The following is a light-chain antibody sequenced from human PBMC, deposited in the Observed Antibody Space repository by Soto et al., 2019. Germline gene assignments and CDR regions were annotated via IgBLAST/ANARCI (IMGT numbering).Light chain of an antibody. CDR1: QSVSSS. V-gene: IGKV3-15*01. J-gene: IGKJ1*01. CDR2: DAS. CDR3: QQYNAWPRT. Sequence: EIVLTQSPATLSVSPGERATLSCRASQSVSSSLAWYQQKPGQAPRLLIFDASTRATGIPARFSGSGSGTEFTLTITSLQSEDFAVYYCQQYNAWPRTFGQGTKVDI.